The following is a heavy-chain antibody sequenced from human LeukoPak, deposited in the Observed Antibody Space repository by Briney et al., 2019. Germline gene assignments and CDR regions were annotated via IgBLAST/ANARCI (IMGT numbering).Heavy chain of an antibody. Sequence: GRSLRLSCAASGFTFRTYGMHWVRQAPGKGLEWVAIIWYDGSTKYYAESVKGRFTISRDNSKNMLYLQMNSLRAEDTAVYYCGRELDWLPTLDYWGQGTLVTVSS. CDR3: GRELDWLPTLDY. V-gene: IGHV3-33*01. CDR2: IWYDGSTK. D-gene: IGHD3-9*01. J-gene: IGHJ4*02. CDR1: GFTFRTYG.